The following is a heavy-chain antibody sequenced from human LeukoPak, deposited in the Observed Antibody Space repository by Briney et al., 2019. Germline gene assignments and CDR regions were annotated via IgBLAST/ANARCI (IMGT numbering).Heavy chain of an antibody. CDR2: IDWDDDK. D-gene: IGHD4-23*01. V-gene: IGHV2-70*01. Sequence: SGPALLKPTPTLTLTCTFSGFSLSTSGMCVSWIRQPPGKALEWLALIDWDDDKYYSTSLKTRLAISKDTSKNQVVLTMRNLDPVDTTTYYCARTAGGNSYYYYMDVWGKGTTVTVSS. J-gene: IGHJ6*03. CDR1: GFSLSTSGMC. CDR3: ARTAGGNSYYYYMDV.